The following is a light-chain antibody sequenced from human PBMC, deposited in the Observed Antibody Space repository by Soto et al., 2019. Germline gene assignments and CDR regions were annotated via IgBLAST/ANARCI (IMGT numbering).Light chain of an antibody. J-gene: IGKJ4*01. Sequence: DIVLTQSPSTLSSSPGERAPLSCRASQSVSSTYLAWYQQKPGQAPRLLIYDASNRATGIPARFSGSGSGTDFTLTISSLQSEDFAVYYCQRYDNWPLTFGGGTKVDIK. V-gene: IGKV3D-20*02. CDR2: DAS. CDR3: QRYDNWPLT. CDR1: QSVSSTY.